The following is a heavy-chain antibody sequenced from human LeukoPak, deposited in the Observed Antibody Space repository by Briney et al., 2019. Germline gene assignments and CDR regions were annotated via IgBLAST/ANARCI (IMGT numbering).Heavy chain of an antibody. D-gene: IGHD2-21*02. Sequence: ATLKLTCKASGYTFTSYDIYWVRQATGQGLEWMGRINPNTGNTDFAQKFQGRVTMTGNTSTSTAYMERSSLTSDNTAVYYGRKTPLGHCCEMSGTTFDYWGQGTLVTVPS. CDR1: GYTFTSYD. J-gene: IGHJ4*02. CDR2: INPNTGNT. CDR3: RKTPLGHCCEMSGTTFDY. V-gene: IGHV1-8*01.